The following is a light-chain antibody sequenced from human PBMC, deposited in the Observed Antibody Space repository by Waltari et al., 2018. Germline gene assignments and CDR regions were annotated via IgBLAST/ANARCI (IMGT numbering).Light chain of an antibody. J-gene: IGLJ2*01. Sequence: SYELTQPPSVSVSPGQTASITCSGDKLGDKYACWYQQKPGQSPVLVIYQDRKRPSGIPERFSGSNSGNTATLTISGTQAMDEADYYCQAWDSSTHVV. V-gene: IGLV3-1*01. CDR2: QDR. CDR3: QAWDSSTHVV. CDR1: KLGDKY.